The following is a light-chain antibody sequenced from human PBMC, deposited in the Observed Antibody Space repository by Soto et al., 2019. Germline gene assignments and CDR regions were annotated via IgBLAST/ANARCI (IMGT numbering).Light chain of an antibody. CDR2: DVS. CDR3: CSYAGSHSFV. Sequence: QSALTQPRSVSGSPGQSVTISCTGTSSDVGDYNYVSWYQQHPGKAPKLMIYDVSKRPSGVPVRFSGSKSGNTASLTISGLQAEDEADYYCCSYAGSHSFVFGTGTKVTVL. CDR1: SSDVGDYNY. V-gene: IGLV2-11*01. J-gene: IGLJ1*01.